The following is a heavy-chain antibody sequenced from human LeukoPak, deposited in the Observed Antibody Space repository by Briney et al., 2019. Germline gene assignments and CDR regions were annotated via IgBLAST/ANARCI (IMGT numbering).Heavy chain of an antibody. CDR1: GFKFRDFD. CDR2: ISYDGSKQ. CDR3: ARDQGALDYYYMDV. J-gene: IGHJ6*03. V-gene: IGHV3-30-3*01. Sequence: GRSLRLSCAASGFKFRDFDMHWVRQAPGKGLEWVAVISYDGSKQYYADSVKGRFTLSRDESKNTVYMQMNSLRNEDTAVYYCARDQGALDYYYMDVWGKGTTVTVSS.